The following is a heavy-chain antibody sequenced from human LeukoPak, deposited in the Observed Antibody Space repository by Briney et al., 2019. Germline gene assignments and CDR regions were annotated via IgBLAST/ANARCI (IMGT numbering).Heavy chain of an antibody. J-gene: IGHJ4*02. Sequence: PGGTLRLSCVASGFTFSSYAMSWVRQAPGKGLEWVSAIDGTGGNTYYADSVKGRFTISRDNSKNTLFLQINSLRAEDTAVYFCAKDSSVPYGITNWGQGTLVTVS. CDR1: GFTFSSYA. V-gene: IGHV3-23*01. CDR3: AKDSSVPYGITN. CDR2: IDGTGGNT. D-gene: IGHD4-17*01.